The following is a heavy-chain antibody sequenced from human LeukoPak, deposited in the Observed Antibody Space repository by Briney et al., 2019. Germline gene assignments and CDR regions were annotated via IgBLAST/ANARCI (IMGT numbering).Heavy chain of an antibody. CDR2: INPNSGES. V-gene: IGHV1-2*02. J-gene: IGHJ4*02. CDR3: ARDRDYSNTERGFDY. CDR1: VYTFTGYF. Sequence: GASVKVSCKASVYTFTGYFMHWVRQAPGQGLEWMGWINPNSGESNSAQKFQGRVTMTGDTSISTAYMELRRVTSDDTAVYYCARDRDYSNTERGFDYWGQGTLVTVSS. D-gene: IGHD4-11*01.